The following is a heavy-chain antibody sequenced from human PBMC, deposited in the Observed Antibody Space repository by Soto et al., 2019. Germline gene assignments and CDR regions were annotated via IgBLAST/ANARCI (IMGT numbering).Heavy chain of an antibody. J-gene: IGHJ4*02. Sequence: PSETLYLTCTVHGGSISSYYWSWTRQPPGKELEWFGYIYYRGSTNYNPSLKSRDTLSVDTYKNQFSLKLSSVTVADRVVYYWGIMMLSMMISTVDRGPGPLVTGS. V-gene: IGHV4-59*01. D-gene: IGHD3-16*01. CDR2: IYYRGST. CDR3: GIMMLSMMISTVD. CDR1: GGSISSYY.